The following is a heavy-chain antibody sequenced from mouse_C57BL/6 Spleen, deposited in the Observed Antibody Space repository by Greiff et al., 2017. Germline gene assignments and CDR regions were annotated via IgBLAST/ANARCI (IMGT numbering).Heavy chain of an antibody. CDR1: GYTFTDYN. Sequence: EVQLQQSGPELVKPGASVKIPCKASGYTFTDYNMDWVKQSHGKSLEWIGDINPNNGGNIYNQKFKGKATVTVDKSSSRAYMELRSLTSEDTAGYYCARGGGHYGRSAWFAYWGQGTLVTVSA. CDR3: ARGGGHYGRSAWFAY. J-gene: IGHJ3*01. D-gene: IGHD1-1*01. CDR2: INPNNGGN. V-gene: IGHV1-18*01.